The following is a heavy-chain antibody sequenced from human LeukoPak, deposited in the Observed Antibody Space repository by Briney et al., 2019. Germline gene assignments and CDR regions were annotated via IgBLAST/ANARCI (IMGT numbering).Heavy chain of an antibody. CDR3: ASGNVDRVATTTYDY. CDR2: IIPIFGTA. V-gene: IGHV1-69*13. CDR1: GGTFSSYA. J-gene: IGHJ4*02. D-gene: IGHD5-12*01. Sequence: SVKVSCKASGGTFSSYAISWVRQAPGQGLEWMGGIIPIFGTANYAQKFQGRVTITADESTSTAYMELGSLRSEDTAVYYCASGNVDRVATTTYDYWDQVTLVTVTS.